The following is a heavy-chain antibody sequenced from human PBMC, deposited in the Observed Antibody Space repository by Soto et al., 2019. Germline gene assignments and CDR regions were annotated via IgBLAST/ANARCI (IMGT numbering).Heavy chain of an antibody. D-gene: IGHD2-21*02. V-gene: IGHV3-64D*08. Sequence: GGSLRLSCSASGFTFSSYAMYWVRQAPGKGLEYVADISSSGGSTYHADSVKDRFTISRDNSKNTLYLQMSSLRDEDTAVYFCVKDKGATIKKVTMDVWGQGTTVTVS. J-gene: IGHJ6*02. CDR3: VKDKGATIKKVTMDV. CDR2: ISSSGGST. CDR1: GFTFSSYA.